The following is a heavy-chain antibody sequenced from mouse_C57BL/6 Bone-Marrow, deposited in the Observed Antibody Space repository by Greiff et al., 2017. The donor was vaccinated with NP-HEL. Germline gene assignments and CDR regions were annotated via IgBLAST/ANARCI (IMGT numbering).Heavy chain of an antibody. Sequence: QVQLKQPGAELVKPGASVKVSCKASGYTFTSYWMHWVKQRPGQGLEWIGRIHPSDSDTNYNQKFKGKATLTVDKSSSTAYMQLSSLTSEDSAVYYCAIEEDYGSSSYYAMDYWGQGTSVTVSS. CDR3: AIEEDYGSSSYYAMDY. J-gene: IGHJ4*01. CDR1: GYTFTSYW. CDR2: IHPSDSDT. D-gene: IGHD1-1*01. V-gene: IGHV1-74*01.